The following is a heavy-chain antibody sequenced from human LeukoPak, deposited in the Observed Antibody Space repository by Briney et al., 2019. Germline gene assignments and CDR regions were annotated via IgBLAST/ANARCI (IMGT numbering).Heavy chain of an antibody. V-gene: IGHV3-30-3*01. D-gene: IGHD2-21*02. CDR1: GVTFSSYA. Sequence: GRSLRLSCAASGVTFSSYAMHWVRKAPGKGLEWVAVISYDGSNKYYADSVKGRFTISRDNSKNTLYLQMNSLRAEDTAVYYCARDQLSIVVVTAIDYWGQGTLVTVSS. CDR2: ISYDGSNK. CDR3: ARDQLSIVVVTAIDY. J-gene: IGHJ4*02.